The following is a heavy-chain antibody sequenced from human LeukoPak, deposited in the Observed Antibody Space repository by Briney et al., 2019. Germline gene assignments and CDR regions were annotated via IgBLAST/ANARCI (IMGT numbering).Heavy chain of an antibody. CDR1: GYSFTNYW. J-gene: IGHJ3*02. Sequence: GESLKISFKGSGYSFTNYWIGWVRQMPGKGLEWMGIIFPGDSDTRYSPSFQGQVTISADKSISTAYLQWSSLRASETAMYYCARSGSLGTFDIWGQGTLVTVSS. CDR3: ARSGSLGTFDI. CDR2: IFPGDSDT. D-gene: IGHD1-26*01. V-gene: IGHV5-51*01.